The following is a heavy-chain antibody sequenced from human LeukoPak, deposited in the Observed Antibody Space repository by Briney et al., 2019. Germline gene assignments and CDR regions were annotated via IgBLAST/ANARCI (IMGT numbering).Heavy chain of an antibody. J-gene: IGHJ4*02. CDR2: ISGRSGST. D-gene: IGHD3-9*01. V-gene: IGHV3-23*01. CDR3: AKWGDYDVLTGYYVSDF. Sequence: QTGGSLRLSCAASGFIFSNYAMYWVRQAPGKGLERVSAISGRSGSTYYADSVKGRFTISRDSSKNTLYLQMNSLRADDTAVYYCAKWGDYDVLTGYYVSDFWGQGTLVTVSS. CDR1: GFIFSNYA.